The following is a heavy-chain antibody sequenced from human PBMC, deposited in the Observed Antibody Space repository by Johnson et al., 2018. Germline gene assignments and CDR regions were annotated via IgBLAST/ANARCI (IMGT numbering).Heavy chain of an antibody. CDR2: LRSHANNSAI. Sequence: EVQLVETGGGVVQPRRSLRLSCAASGFSFSGPPMHWVRQASGKGVAWVGRLRSHANNSAIASGASVKGRFTISRDVSKNTAYLHMNSLKTEDTAVYYCTRSDYSGTYFRWGQGTRVTVSS. J-gene: IGHJ1*01. CDR1: GFSFSGPP. V-gene: IGHV3-73*01. D-gene: IGHD1-26*01. CDR3: TRSDYSGTYFR.